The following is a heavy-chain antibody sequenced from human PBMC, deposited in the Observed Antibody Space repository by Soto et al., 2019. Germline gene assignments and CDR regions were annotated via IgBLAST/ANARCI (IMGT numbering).Heavy chain of an antibody. Sequence: QVQLVESGGGVVQPGRSLRLSCAASGFTFSSYAMYWVRQAPGKGLEWVAVISXEETNKYYADSVKGRFTISRDNSKNTLYVQRNSVRGEDTGVYYCGGGGCGGGGSYPLVGLRYGMDAGGKGTTVPVP. CDR2: ISXEETNK. CDR3: GGGGCGGGGSYPLVGLRYGMDA. CDR1: GFTFSSYA. D-gene: IGHD2-8*02. J-gene: IGHJ6*04. V-gene: IGHV3-30*04.